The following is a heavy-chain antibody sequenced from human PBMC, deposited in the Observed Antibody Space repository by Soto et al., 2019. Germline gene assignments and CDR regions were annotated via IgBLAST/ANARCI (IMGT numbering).Heavy chain of an antibody. Sequence: NPWETLSLTCAVYGGSFSGYYWSWIRQPPGKGLEWIGEINHSGSTNYNPSLKSRVTISVDTSKNQFSLKLSSVTAADTAVYYCARISGFWSGYYYYYYGMDVWGQGTTVTVSS. CDR2: INHSGST. D-gene: IGHD3-3*01. J-gene: IGHJ6*02. CDR3: ARISGFWSGYYYYYYGMDV. CDR1: GGSFSGYY. V-gene: IGHV4-34*01.